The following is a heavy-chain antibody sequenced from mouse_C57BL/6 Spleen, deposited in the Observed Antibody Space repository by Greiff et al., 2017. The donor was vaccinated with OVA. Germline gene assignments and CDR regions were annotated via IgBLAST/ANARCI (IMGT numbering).Heavy chain of an antibody. CDR1: GFNIKDYY. Sequence: VQLQQSGAELVKPGASVKLSCTASGFNIKDYYMHWVKQRTEQGLEWIGRIDPEAGETKYAPKFQGKATITADTSSNTAYLQLSSLTSEDTAVDYCARNDGYSWYFDVWGTGTTVTVSS. D-gene: IGHD2-3*01. CDR3: ARNDGYSWYFDV. J-gene: IGHJ1*03. V-gene: IGHV14-2*01. CDR2: IDPEAGET.